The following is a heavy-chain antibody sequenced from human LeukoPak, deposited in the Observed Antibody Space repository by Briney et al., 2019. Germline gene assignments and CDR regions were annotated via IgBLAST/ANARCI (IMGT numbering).Heavy chain of an antibody. D-gene: IGHD3-16*01. V-gene: IGHV1-18*01. Sequence: ASVKVSCKSSGHTFTTYGITWVRQAPGQGLEWMGWISTDNGDTNYAQKLQGRVTMTTDTSTSTAYMELRSLRSDDTAVYYCAREGLGELTLDYWGQGTLVTVSS. CDR2: ISTDNGDT. CDR1: GHTFTTYG. CDR3: AREGLGELTLDY. J-gene: IGHJ4*02.